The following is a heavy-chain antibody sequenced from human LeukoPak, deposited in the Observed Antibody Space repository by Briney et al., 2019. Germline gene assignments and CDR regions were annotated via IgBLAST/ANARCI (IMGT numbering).Heavy chain of an antibody. J-gene: IGHJ4*02. CDR3: ARGGTTEYDY. CDR2: IYHSGST. D-gene: IGHD1-26*01. Sequence: PSETLSLTCAVSGGSISSGGYSWSWIRQPPGKGLEWIGYIYHSGSTYYNPSLKSRVTISVDRSKNQFSLKLSSVTAADTAVYYCARGGTTEYDYWGQGTLVTASS. V-gene: IGHV4-30-2*01. CDR1: GGSISSGGYS.